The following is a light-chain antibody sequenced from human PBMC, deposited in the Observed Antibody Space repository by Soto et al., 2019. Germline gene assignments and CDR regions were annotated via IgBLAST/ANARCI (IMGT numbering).Light chain of an antibody. J-gene: IGKJ1*01. CDR1: QSVNSN. CDR2: GAS. V-gene: IGKV3-15*01. Sequence: EIVMTQSPATLSVSPGERATLSCRASQSVNSNLAWYQQKPGQAPRLLIYGASTRATGIPARFSGSGSGTEFALTISSLHAEDSAVYYCQQYKNWPAFGQGT. CDR3: QQYKNWPA.